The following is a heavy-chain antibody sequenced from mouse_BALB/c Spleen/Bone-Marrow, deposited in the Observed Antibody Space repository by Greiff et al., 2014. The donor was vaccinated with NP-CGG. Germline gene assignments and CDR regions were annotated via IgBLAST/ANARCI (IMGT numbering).Heavy chain of an antibody. Sequence: DVMLVESGGGLVQPGDSLRLSCATSGFTFSDFYMEWVRQPPGKRLEWIAASRNRAKYYTTEYSASVKGRFIVSRATSQSVLYLQMNALRAEDAAIYYCARDVGYGNYFVYWGQGTLVTVSA. CDR1: GFTFSDFY. J-gene: IGHJ3*01. D-gene: IGHD2-10*02. CDR3: ARDVGYGNYFVY. CDR2: SRNRAKYYTT. V-gene: IGHV7-1*02.